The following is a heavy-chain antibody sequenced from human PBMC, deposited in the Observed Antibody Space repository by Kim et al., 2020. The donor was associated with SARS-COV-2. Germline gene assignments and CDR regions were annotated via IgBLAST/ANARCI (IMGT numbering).Heavy chain of an antibody. CDR1: GFTFSSYG. V-gene: IGHV3-30*18. Sequence: GGSLRLSCAASGFTFSSYGMHWVRQAPGKGLEWVAVISYDGSNKYYADSVKGRFTISRDNFKNTLYLQMNSLRAEDTAVYYCAKGGINYYGSGSPPDYWGQGTLVTVSS. CDR3: AKGGINYYGSGSPPDY. D-gene: IGHD3-10*01. J-gene: IGHJ4*02. CDR2: ISYDGSNK.